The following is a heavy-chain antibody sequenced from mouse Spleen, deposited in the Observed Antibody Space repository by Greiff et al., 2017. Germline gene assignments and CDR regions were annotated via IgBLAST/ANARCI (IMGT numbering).Heavy chain of an antibody. Sequence: QVQLKQPGAELVRPGSSVKLSCKASGYTFTSYWMHWVKQRPIQGLEWIGNIDPSDSETHYNQKFKDKATLTVDKSSSTAYMQLSSLTSEDSAVYYCARRNSGPAWFAYWGQGTLVTVSA. CDR2: IDPSDSET. CDR1: GYTFTSYW. J-gene: IGHJ3*01. CDR3: ARRNSGPAWFAY. V-gene: IGHV1-52*01.